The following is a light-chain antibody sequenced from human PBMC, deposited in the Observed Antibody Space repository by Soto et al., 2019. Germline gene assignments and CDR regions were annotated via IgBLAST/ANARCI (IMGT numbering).Light chain of an antibody. J-gene: IGLJ1*01. Sequence: QSVLTQPPSASGSPGQSVTISCTGTSSDVGGYNYVSWYQQHPGKAPRLMIYEVSKRPSGVPDRFSGSKSGSTASLTVSGLQAEDEADYYCSSYAGSNNFDFGTGTKVTVL. CDR1: SSDVGGYNY. V-gene: IGLV2-8*01. CDR2: EVS. CDR3: SSYAGSNNFD.